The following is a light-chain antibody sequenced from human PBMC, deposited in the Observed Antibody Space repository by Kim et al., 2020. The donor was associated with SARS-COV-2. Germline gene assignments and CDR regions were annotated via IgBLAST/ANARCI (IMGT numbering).Light chain of an antibody. J-gene: IGKJ3*01. CDR3: QKYNSAPLT. V-gene: IGKV1-27*01. Sequence: ASVGDRRTITCRASQGISNYLAWYQQRPGKVPKLLIYAASTLQSGVPSRFSGSGSGTDFTLTISSLQPEDVATYYCQKYNSAPLTFGPGTKVDIK. CDR2: AAS. CDR1: QGISNY.